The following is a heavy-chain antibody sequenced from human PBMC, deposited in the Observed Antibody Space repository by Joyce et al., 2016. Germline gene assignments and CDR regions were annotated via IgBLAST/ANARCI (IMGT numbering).Heavy chain of an antibody. D-gene: IGHD4-17*01. J-gene: IGHJ4*02. CDR1: GYRFSGYY. CDR2: IEPYSGGT. CDR3: AKTRPPVMTTKWADH. V-gene: IGHV1-2*02. Sequence: QVQLVQSGAEVKKPGASVKVSCKASGYRFSGYYIHWVRQAPGQGLEWMGWIEPYSGGTKYAQKFQGRVTMTRDTSISTAYMELTGLRSDDTAVYFCAKTRPPVMTTKWADHWGQGTLVTVSS.